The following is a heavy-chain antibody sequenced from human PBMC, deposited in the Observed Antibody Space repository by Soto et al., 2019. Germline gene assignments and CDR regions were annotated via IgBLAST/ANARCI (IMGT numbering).Heavy chain of an antibody. J-gene: IGHJ6*02. D-gene: IGHD6-6*01. V-gene: IGHV4-34*01. CDR3: GKSALFTVYSSSLGWGMDV. Sequence: QVQLQQWGAGLLKPSETLSLTCAVYGGSFSGYYWSWIRQPPGKGLEWIGEINHSGSTNYNPSIKSRVTISVSTSKNQFSLKLISVTAADAAVYYCGKSALFTVYSSSLGWGMDVWGQGTTVTVSS. CDR2: INHSGST. CDR1: GGSFSGYY.